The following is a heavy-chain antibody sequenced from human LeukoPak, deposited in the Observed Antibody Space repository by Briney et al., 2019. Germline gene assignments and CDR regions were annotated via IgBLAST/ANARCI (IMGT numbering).Heavy chain of an antibody. CDR1: GGSFSGYH. CDR2: INHRGST. Sequence: SETLSLTCAVSGGSFSGYHWSWIRQPPGKGLTWIGEINHRGSTNYNPSLNSRVTISVDTSKNQFALELSSVAAADTAVYYCGSTSAMVYFDYWGEGTLVTVSS. D-gene: IGHD5-18*01. V-gene: IGHV4-34*01. CDR3: GSTSAMVYFDY. J-gene: IGHJ4*02.